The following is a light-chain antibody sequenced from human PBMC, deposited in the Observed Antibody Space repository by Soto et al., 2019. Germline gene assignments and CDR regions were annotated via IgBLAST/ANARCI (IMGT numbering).Light chain of an antibody. Sequence: EIVWTQAPGTLGLAPGERGTLSCRASQSVSSTYLIWYQQKPGQAPRLLIYGASSRATGVPDRFSGGGSGTDFTLPISRLDPEDFAVYYCQHFVNPLPCTFGQGTTV. J-gene: IGKJ1*01. CDR3: QHFVNPLPCT. CDR2: GAS. CDR1: QSVSSTY. V-gene: IGKV3-20*01.